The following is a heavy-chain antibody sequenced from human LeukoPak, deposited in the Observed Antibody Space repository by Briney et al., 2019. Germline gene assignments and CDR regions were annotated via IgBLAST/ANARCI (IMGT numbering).Heavy chain of an antibody. D-gene: IGHD2-15*01. CDR1: GGSFSGYY. V-gene: IGHV4-34*01. CDR3: ARVWRAARNFDY. CDR2: INHSGST. Sequence: SETLSLTCAVYGGSFSGYYWSSIRQPPGKGLEWIGEINHSGSTNYNPSLKSRVTISEDTSKNQFSLKLSSVTAADTAVYYCARVWRAARNFDYWGQGTLVTVSS. J-gene: IGHJ4*02.